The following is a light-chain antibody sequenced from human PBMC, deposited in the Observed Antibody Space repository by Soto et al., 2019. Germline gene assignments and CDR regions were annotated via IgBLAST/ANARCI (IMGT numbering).Light chain of an antibody. CDR3: QTWGTGIVV. Sequence: QLVLTQSPSASASLGASVKLTCTLSSGHSSYVIAWHRQQPEEGPRYLMKLNSDGSHTKGDGIPDRFSGSSSGAERYLTISSLQSEDEADYYCQTWGTGIVVFGGGTKLTVL. CDR1: SGHSSYV. V-gene: IGLV4-69*01. CDR2: LNSDGSH. J-gene: IGLJ2*01.